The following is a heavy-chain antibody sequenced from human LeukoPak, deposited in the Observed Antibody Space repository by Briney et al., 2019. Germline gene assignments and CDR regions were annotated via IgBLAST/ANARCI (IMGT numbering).Heavy chain of an antibody. V-gene: IGHV1-2*02. J-gene: IGHJ4*02. Sequence: GASVKVSCKASGYTFTGYYMHWVRQAPGQGLEWMGWINPNSGGTNYAQKFQGRVTMTRDTSISTAYMELSRLRSDDTAVYYCARDLIVGATPNFDYWGQGTLVTVSS. D-gene: IGHD1-26*01. CDR1: GYTFTGYY. CDR3: ARDLIVGATPNFDY. CDR2: INPNSGGT.